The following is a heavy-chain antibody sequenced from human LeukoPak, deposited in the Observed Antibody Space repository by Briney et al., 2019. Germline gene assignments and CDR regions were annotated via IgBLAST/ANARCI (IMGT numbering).Heavy chain of an antibody. CDR2: ITSSSSHI. CDR3: ARVMMGATVTTFHYYCMDV. J-gene: IGHJ6*03. D-gene: IGHD4-11*01. CDR1: GFTFSHYS. Sequence: GGSLRLPCAASGFTFSHYSIDWVRQAPGKGLERVASITSSSSHIYYADSVKGRFTISRDNAKNALYLQMNSLRAEDTAIYYCARVMMGATVTTFHYYCMDVWGVGTTVTVSS. V-gene: IGHV3-21*01.